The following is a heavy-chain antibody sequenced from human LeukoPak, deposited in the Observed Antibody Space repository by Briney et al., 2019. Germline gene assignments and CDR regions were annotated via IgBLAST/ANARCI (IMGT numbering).Heavy chain of an antibody. V-gene: IGHV1-18*01. CDR3: ARDFDYYDSSGYCN. Sequence: ASVKVSCKASGYTFTRYGINWVRQATGQGLEWMGWISAYNGNTNYAQKLQGRVTMTTDTSTSTAYMELRSLRSDDTAVYYCARDFDYYDSSGYCNWGQGTLVTVSS. J-gene: IGHJ4*02. D-gene: IGHD3-22*01. CDR1: GYTFTRYG. CDR2: ISAYNGNT.